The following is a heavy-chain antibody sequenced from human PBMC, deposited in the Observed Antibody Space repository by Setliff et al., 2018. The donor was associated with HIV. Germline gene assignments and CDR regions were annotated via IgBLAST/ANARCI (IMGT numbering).Heavy chain of an antibody. CDR3: ARQLASGFWAFDI. CDR1: DDSFSTSDYW. V-gene: IGHV4-39*01. D-gene: IGHD3-22*01. J-gene: IGHJ3*02. Sequence: ETLSLTCTVSDDSFSTSDYWWAWVRQPPGKGLEWIGSIYHDGRTYYSPSLKSRVTISVDTSKNRFSLKLSSVTATDTAVYYCARQLASGFWAFDIWGQGTMVTVSS. CDR2: IYHDGRT.